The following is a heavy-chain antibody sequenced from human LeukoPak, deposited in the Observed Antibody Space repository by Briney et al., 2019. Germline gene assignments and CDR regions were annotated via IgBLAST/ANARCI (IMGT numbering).Heavy chain of an antibody. CDR2: ISAYNGNT. J-gene: IGHJ3*02. V-gene: IGHV1-18*01. CDR3: ARVYYYDSSGYHADAFDI. D-gene: IGHD3-22*01. Sequence: ASVTVSCTASGYTFTSYGISWVRQAPGQGLEWMGWISAYNGNTNYAQKFQGRVTITADKSTSTAYMELSSLRSEDTAVYYCARVYYYDSSGYHADAFDIWGQGTMVTVSS. CDR1: GYTFTSYG.